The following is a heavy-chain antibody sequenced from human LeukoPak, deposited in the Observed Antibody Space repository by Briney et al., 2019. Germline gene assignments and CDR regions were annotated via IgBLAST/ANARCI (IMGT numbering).Heavy chain of an antibody. V-gene: IGHV5-51*01. CDR1: GYSFTNSW. J-gene: IGHJ6*02. CDR2: IYPADPDT. CDR3: ARVGVSSYGMDV. D-gene: IGHD1-26*01. Sequence: GESLKISCKGSGYSFTNSWIAWVRQMPGKGLEWMGIIYPADPDTRYSPSFQGQVTISADKSISTAYLQCSSLKASDTAMYFCARVGVSSYGMDVWGQGTTVTVSS.